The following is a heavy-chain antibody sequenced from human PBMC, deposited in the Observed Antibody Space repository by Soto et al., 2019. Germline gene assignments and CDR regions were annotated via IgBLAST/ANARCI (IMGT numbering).Heavy chain of an antibody. V-gene: IGHV3-30*18. CDR3: AKDGNDGYYYYGMDV. D-gene: IGHD1-26*01. CDR2: ISYDGSNK. Sequence: GGSLRLSCAASGFTFSSYGMHWVRQAPGKGLEWVAVISYDGSNKYYADSVKGRFTISRDNSKNTLYLQMNSLRAEDTAVYYCAKDGNDGYYYYGMDVWGQGTTVTVSS. J-gene: IGHJ6*02. CDR1: GFTFSSYG.